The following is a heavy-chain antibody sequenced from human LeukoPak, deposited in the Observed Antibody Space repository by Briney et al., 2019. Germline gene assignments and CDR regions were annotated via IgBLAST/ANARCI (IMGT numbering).Heavy chain of an antibody. CDR3: AKADGSYNTLIDY. V-gene: IGHV3-23*01. CDR1: GFTFTIGV. Sequence: PGGSLRLSCAPSGFTFTIGVMNCGREAPGKGQEGGSGICGSVGSTYYAASVKGRFTISRDSSKNTVYLQMNSLRAEDTAVYYCAKADGSYNTLIDYWGQGTLVTVSS. CDR2: ICGSVGST. J-gene: IGHJ4*02. D-gene: IGHD3-10*01.